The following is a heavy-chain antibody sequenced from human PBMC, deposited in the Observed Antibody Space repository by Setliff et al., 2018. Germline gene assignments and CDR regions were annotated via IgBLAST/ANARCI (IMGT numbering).Heavy chain of an antibody. CDR3: ARQGRKSDSRGYYYWTDFDY. CDR1: AGSISSSSYY. V-gene: IGHV4-39*01. D-gene: IGHD3-22*01. CDR2: IHYSGST. J-gene: IGHJ4*02. Sequence: LSLTCTVSAGSISSSSYYWGWIRQPPGKGLEWIATIHYSGSTYYNPSLKSRVTTSVDTSKNQFSLKLSSVTAADTAVYYCARQGRKSDSRGYYYWTDFDYWGQGALVTV.